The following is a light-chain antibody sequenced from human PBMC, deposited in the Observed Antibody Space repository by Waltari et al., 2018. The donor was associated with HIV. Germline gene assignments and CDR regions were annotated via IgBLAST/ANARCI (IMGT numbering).Light chain of an antibody. CDR2: EVT. Sequence: QSTLTQPPSVSGSLGQSVTIACSGTSSDIGSYHRVSWYQQPPGTAPKLIIYEVTNRPSGVAVRFSGSKSGNTASLTISGLQAEDEADYYCSSYTTSSTWVFGGGTQLTVL. V-gene: IGLV2-18*02. CDR3: SSYTTSSTWV. CDR1: SSDIGSYHR. J-gene: IGLJ3*02.